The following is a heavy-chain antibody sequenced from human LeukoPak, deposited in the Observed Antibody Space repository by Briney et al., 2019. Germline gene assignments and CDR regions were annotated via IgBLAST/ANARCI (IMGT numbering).Heavy chain of an antibody. J-gene: IGHJ6*02. CDR2: IKQDGSEK. CDR1: GFTFSSYG. D-gene: IGHD1-26*01. Sequence: GRSLRLSCAASGFTFSSYGMHWVRQAPGKGLEWVANIKQDGSEKYYVDSVKGRFTISRDNAKNSLYLQMNSLRAEDTAVYYCAREAVGATLFDYYYGMDVWGQGTTVTVSS. V-gene: IGHV3-7*05. CDR3: AREAVGATLFDYYYGMDV.